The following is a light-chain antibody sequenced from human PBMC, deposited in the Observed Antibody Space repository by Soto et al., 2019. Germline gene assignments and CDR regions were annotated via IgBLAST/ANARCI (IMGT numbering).Light chain of an antibody. CDR1: QSISSSY. V-gene: IGKV3-20*01. Sequence: EIVLTQSPGTLSLSPGERATLSCRASQSISSSYFAWYQQKPGQGPRLLIYGASSRATGTPDRFSGSGSGTDFTLTINRLEPEDFALYYCQQYGSSPPTFGQGTKVDIK. J-gene: IGKJ1*01. CDR2: GAS. CDR3: QQYGSSPPT.